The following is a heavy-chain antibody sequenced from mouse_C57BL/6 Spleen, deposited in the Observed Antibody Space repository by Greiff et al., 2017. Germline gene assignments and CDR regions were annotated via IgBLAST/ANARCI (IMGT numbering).Heavy chain of an antibody. CDR3: ASPYGSISGFAY. D-gene: IGHD1-1*01. Sequence: QVQLQQPGAELVRPGSSVKLSCKASGYTFTSYWIHWVKQRPIQGLEWIGNIDPSDSETHYNQKFKDKATLTVDKSSSTAYMQLSSLTSEDSAVYYCASPYGSISGFAYWGQGTLVTVSA. J-gene: IGHJ3*01. CDR2: IDPSDSET. CDR1: GYTFTSYW. V-gene: IGHV1-52*01.